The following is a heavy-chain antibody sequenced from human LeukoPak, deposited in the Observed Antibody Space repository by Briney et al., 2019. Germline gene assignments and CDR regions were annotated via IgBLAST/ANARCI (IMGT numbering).Heavy chain of an antibody. CDR1: GGSISSYY. V-gene: IGHV4-59*01. CDR3: ARAGAVADHYFDY. J-gene: IGHJ4*02. D-gene: IGHD6-19*01. Sequence: SETLSLTCTVSGGSISSYYRSWIRQPPGKGLEWIGYIYYSGSTNYNPSLKSRVTISVDTSKNQFSLKLSSVTAADTAVYYCARAGAVADHYFDYWGQGTLVTVSS. CDR2: IYYSGST.